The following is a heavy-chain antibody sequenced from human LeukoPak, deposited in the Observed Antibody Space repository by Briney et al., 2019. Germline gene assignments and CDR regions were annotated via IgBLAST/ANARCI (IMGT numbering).Heavy chain of an antibody. CDR2: ISYDETNK. J-gene: IGHJ4*02. Sequence: GGSLRLSCVASGFTFSNYGMHWVRQAPGKGLEWVAVISYDETNKYYTESVKGRFTISRDQSKNTLYLQMNSLRVEDTAVYYCAKFGGSYPALGDYWGQGTLVTVSS. V-gene: IGHV3-30*18. D-gene: IGHD1-26*01. CDR3: AKFGGSYPALGDY. CDR1: GFTFSNYG.